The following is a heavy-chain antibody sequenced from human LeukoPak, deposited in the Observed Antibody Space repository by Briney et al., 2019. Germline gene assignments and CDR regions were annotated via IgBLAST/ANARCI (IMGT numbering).Heavy chain of an antibody. CDR1: GYSFTNYW. CDR2: IDFSDAYT. V-gene: IGHV5-10-1*01. D-gene: IGHD6-13*01. Sequence: GESLKISCKGSGYSFTNYWISWVRQMPGKGLEWMGRIDFSDAYTTYSPSFQGHVTISADKSISTAYLQLSSLKASDTAMYYCARQYSSTWLYYWGQGTLVTVSS. CDR3: ARQYSSTWLYY. J-gene: IGHJ4*02.